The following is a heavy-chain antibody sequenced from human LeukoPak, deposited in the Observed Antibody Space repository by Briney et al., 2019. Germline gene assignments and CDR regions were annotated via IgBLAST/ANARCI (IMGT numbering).Heavy chain of an antibody. CDR1: GFTFRRYS. CDR3: ARDLKAGAGNIDY. Sequence: GGSLRLSCAASGFTFRRYSMNWVRQAPGRGLECVSSISSTSTYIHYAHSMKGRFTLSRDNAKNSLYLKMNSLRAEDTAVYYCARDLKAGAGNIDYWGQGTLVTDPS. D-gene: IGHD6-13*01. V-gene: IGHV3-21*01. J-gene: IGHJ4*02. CDR2: ISSTSTYI.